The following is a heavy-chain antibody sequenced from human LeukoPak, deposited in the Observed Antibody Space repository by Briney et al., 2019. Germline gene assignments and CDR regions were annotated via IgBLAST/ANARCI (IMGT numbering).Heavy chain of an antibody. CDR2: INGSGGST. V-gene: IGHV3-23*01. Sequence: PGGSLRLSCAASGFTFSSYAMSWVRQAPGKGLEWVSAINGSGGSTYYADSVKGRFTISRDNSKNTLYLQVNSLRTEDTAVYYCAKDRSRYTGYDPRSYYFDYWCQGTLVSVSS. D-gene: IGHD5-12*01. J-gene: IGHJ4*02. CDR3: AKDRSRYTGYDPRSYYFDY. CDR1: GFTFSSYA.